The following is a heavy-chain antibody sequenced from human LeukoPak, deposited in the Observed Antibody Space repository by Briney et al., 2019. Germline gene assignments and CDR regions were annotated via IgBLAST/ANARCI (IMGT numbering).Heavy chain of an antibody. J-gene: IGHJ4*02. CDR1: GFTFSSYS. Sequence: GGSLRLSCAASGFTFSSYSMNWVRQAPGKGLEWVSYISSSGSTIYYADSVKGRFTISRDNAKNSLYLQMNSLRAEDTAVYYCARGRYCSGGSCYTPDFDYWGQGTLVTVSS. CDR2: ISSSGSTI. CDR3: ARGRYCSGGSCYTPDFDY. D-gene: IGHD2-15*01. V-gene: IGHV3-48*04.